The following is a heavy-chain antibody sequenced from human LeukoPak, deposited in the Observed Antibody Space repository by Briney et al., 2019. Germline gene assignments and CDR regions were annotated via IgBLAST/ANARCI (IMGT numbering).Heavy chain of an antibody. CDR3: ARDHGGSYFPRYYFDY. CDR2: ISYDGSNK. Sequence: GGSLRLSCAASGFTFSSYAMHWVRQAPGKGLEWVAVISYDGSNKYYADSVKGRFTISRDNSKNTLYLQMNSLRAEDTAVYYCARDHGGSYFPRYYFDYWGQGTLVTVSS. V-gene: IGHV3-30-3*01. J-gene: IGHJ4*02. D-gene: IGHD1-26*01. CDR1: GFTFSSYA.